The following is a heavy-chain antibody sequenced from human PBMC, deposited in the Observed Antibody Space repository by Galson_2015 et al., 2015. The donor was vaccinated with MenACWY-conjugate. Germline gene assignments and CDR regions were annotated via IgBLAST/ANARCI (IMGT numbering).Heavy chain of an antibody. V-gene: IGHV1-2*04. D-gene: IGHD3-16*01. CDR3: ARGITIYGGPFEH. CDR2: INLRSGAT. J-gene: IGHJ1*01. CDR1: GYSFIDYY. Sequence: SVKVSCKAFGYSFIDYYLHWVRQVPGQGLEWMGCINLRSGATKSTEKFQGWITMTGDPSISTAYMDLSRLKLDDTAVYFCARGITIYGGPFEHWGQGTPIIVSS.